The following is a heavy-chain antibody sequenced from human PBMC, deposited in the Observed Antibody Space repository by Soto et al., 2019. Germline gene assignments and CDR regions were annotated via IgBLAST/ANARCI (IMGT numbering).Heavy chain of an antibody. D-gene: IGHD2-8*01. Sequence: ASVKVSCKASGYTFTSYGISWVRQAPGQGLEWMGWISAYNGNTNYAQKLQGRVTMTTDTSTSTAYMELRSLRSDDTAVYYCAREIVLMVYTTGMDVWGQGTTVTVSS. CDR1: GYTFTSYG. CDR2: ISAYNGNT. J-gene: IGHJ6*02. CDR3: AREIVLMVYTTGMDV. V-gene: IGHV1-18*01.